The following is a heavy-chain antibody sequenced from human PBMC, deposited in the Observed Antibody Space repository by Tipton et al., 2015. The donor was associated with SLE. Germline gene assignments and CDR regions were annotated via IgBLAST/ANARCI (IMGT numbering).Heavy chain of an antibody. CDR3: ATVRLQRDGWYPWDF. CDR1: GGSIDTSY. CDR2: IYHSEGP. Sequence: TLSLTCTVSGGSIDTSYWSWIRHSPGKGLEWIGYIYHSEGPTYNPSLRRRVTMSLATSKNQFSLKLNSVTGADTAVYYCATVRLQRDGWYPWDFWGQGTLVTVSS. J-gene: IGHJ4*02. V-gene: IGHV4-59*01. D-gene: IGHD6-19*01.